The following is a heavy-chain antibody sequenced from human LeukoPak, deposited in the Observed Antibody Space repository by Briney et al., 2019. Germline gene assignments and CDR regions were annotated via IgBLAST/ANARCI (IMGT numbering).Heavy chain of an antibody. Sequence: GGSLRLSCAASGFTFSACAMHWVRQAPGKGLEWVAVISYDGNNKYSADSVKGRFTISRDNSKSTLYLQMNSLRVEDTAMYYCASGGFYDFWSGYYTPFGYWGQGTLVTVSS. CDR1: GFTFSACA. CDR2: ISYDGNNK. V-gene: IGHV3-30*01. D-gene: IGHD3-3*01. J-gene: IGHJ4*02. CDR3: ASGGFYDFWSGYYTPFGY.